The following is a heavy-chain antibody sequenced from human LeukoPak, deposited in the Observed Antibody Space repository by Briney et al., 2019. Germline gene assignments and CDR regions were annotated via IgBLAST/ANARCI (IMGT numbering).Heavy chain of an antibody. CDR1: GGSISVSAYY. CDR3: ARDEVATYDSSGYYYSDGFDY. CDR2: VYNSGSS. V-gene: IGHV4-4*07. J-gene: IGHJ4*02. D-gene: IGHD3-22*01. Sequence: SDTLSLTCTVSGGSISVSAYYGSWIRQPAGKGLEGIGRVYNSGSSDYNPSLRGRVTMSVDRSNNQFSLNLSSVTAADTAVYYCARDEVATYDSSGYYYSDGFDYWGQGILVTVSA.